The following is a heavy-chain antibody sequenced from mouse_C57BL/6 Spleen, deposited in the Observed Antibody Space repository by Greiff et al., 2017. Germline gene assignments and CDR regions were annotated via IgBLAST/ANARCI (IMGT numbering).Heavy chain of an antibody. CDR1: GYTFTSYW. CDR2: IHPNSGST. V-gene: IGHV1-64*01. D-gene: IGHD1-1*01. Sequence: VQLQQPGAELVKPGASVKLSCKASGYTFTSYWMHWVKQRPGQGLEWIGMIHPNSGSTNYNEKFKSKATLTVDKSSSTAYMRLSSLTSEDSAVYYCAVITTVVAWDYFDYWGQGTTLTVSS. CDR3: AVITTVVAWDYFDY. J-gene: IGHJ2*01.